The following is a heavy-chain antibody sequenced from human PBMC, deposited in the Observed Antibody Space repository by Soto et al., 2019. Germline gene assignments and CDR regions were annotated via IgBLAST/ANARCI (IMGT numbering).Heavy chain of an antibody. V-gene: IGHV1-69*13. J-gene: IGHJ4*02. Sequence: SVKVSCKASGGTFSSYAISWVRQAPGRGLEWMGGIIPIFGTANYAQKFQGRVTITADESTSTAYMELSSLRSEDTAVYYCALGYCTNGVCSPPGYWAQGTLVTVSS. CDR3: ALGYCTNGVCSPPGY. D-gene: IGHD2-8*01. CDR2: IIPIFGTA. CDR1: GGTFSSYA.